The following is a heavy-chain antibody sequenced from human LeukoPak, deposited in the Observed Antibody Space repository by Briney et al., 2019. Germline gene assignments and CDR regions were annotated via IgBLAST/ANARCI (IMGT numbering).Heavy chain of an antibody. V-gene: IGHV4-59*01. CDR1: GGSISSYY. D-gene: IGHD3-10*01. CDR3: ARGLRYYYYMDV. Sequence: SETLSLTCTVSGGSISSYYWSWIRQPPGKGLEWIGYVSYSGTTNYNPSLKSRVTISVDTSRNQFSLEVTSMTAADTAVYYCARGLRYYYYMDVWGKGTTVTVSS. CDR2: VSYSGTT. J-gene: IGHJ6*03.